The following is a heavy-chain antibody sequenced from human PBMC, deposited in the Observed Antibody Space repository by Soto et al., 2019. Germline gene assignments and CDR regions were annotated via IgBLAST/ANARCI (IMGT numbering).Heavy chain of an antibody. J-gene: IGHJ4*02. D-gene: IGHD5-18*01. CDR3: ARDPGYSFGKN. V-gene: IGHV1-3*01. CDR2: INAGNGNT. Sequence: ASVKVSCKASGYTFTSYAMLWVRQAPGQRLEWMGWINAGNGNTKYSQKFQGRVTITRDTSASPAYMELSSLRSEDTAVYYCARDPGYSFGKNWSQGTLVTVSS. CDR1: GYTFTSYA.